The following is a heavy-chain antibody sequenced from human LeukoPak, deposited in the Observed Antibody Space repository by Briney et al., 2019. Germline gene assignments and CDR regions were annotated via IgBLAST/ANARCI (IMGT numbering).Heavy chain of an antibody. CDR3: TRSYYSSRGGRFDP. V-gene: IGHV3-23*01. D-gene: IGHD3-10*01. CDR1: GFTFSSYA. J-gene: IGHJ5*02. CDR2: ISGSGGST. Sequence: GGSLRLSCAASGFTFSSYAMSWVRQAPGKGLEWVSAISGSGGSTYYADSVKGRFTISRDNSKNTLYLQMNSLRAEDKAVYFCTRSYYSSRGGRFDPWGQGTLVTVSS.